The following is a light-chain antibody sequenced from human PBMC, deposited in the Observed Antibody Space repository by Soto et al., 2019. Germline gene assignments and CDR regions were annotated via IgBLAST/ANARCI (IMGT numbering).Light chain of an antibody. CDR1: QSVSTY. Sequence: EIVLTQSPATLSLSPGERATLSCRASQSVSTYLAWYQQKPGQAPRLLIYDASTRATGIPARFSGSGSGTDSTLTISSLEPEDFAVYYCQQRGNWPRTFGQGTKVDIK. CDR2: DAS. J-gene: IGKJ1*01. CDR3: QQRGNWPRT. V-gene: IGKV3-11*01.